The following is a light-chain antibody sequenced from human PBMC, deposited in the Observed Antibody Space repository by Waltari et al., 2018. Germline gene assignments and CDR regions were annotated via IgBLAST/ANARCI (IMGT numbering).Light chain of an antibody. CDR2: DAS. CDR1: QDISNY. V-gene: IGKV1-33*01. Sequence: DIQMTQSPSSLSASVGDRVTITCQASQDISNYLNWYQQKPGKAPKLLIYDASNLEPGVPSRFSGSGSGTDFTFTISSLQPEDIATYYCQQYDNLPVFGPGTKVDIK. CDR3: QQYDNLPV. J-gene: IGKJ3*01.